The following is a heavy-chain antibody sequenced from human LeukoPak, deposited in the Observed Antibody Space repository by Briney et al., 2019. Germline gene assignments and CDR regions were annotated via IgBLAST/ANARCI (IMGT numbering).Heavy chain of an antibody. J-gene: IGHJ5*02. CDR1: GFTFDDYA. V-gene: IGHV3-9*01. CDR3: VKGATSSWYDWFDP. D-gene: IGHD6-13*01. Sequence: PGRSLRLSCAASGFTFDDYAMHWVRQAPGRGLEWASGISWNSGNIVYADSVKGRFTISRDNAKNSLYLQMNSLRPEDTAFYYCVKGATSSWYDWFDPWGQGTLVTVSS. CDR2: ISWNSGNI.